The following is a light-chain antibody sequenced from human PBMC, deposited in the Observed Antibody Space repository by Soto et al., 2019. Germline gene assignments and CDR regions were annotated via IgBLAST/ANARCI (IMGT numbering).Light chain of an antibody. CDR2: DDS. CDR1: NIGSIS. J-gene: IGLJ2*01. V-gene: IGLV3-21*02. CDR3: QVWDDNSDHLVV. Sequence: SYELTQPPSVSVAPGQTARITCGGNNIGSISVHWYLQKPGQAPVLVVYDDSDRPSGIPERFSGSNSGNTATLTISRVEAGDEADYYCQVWDDNSDHLVVFGAGTKVTVL.